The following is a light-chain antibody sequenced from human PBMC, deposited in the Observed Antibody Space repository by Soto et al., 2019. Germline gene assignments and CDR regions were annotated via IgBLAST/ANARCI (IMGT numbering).Light chain of an antibody. CDR1: QSISTW. V-gene: IGKV1-5*03. Sequence: DIPMTQSPSTLSASVGDRVTITCRASQSISTWLAWYQQKPGKAPNLLIYKASSLESGVPSRFSGSGSGTEFTLTISSLQPDDFATYYCHHYNSYPITFGQGTRLEIK. CDR3: HHYNSYPIT. J-gene: IGKJ5*01. CDR2: KAS.